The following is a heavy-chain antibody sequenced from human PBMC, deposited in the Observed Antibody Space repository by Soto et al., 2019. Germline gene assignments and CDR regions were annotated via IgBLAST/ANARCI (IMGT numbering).Heavy chain of an antibody. Sequence: QVQLVQSGAEVKKPGSSVNVSCKAFGGTFSNLAINWVRQAPGQGLEWMGGITPILGAANYAQKFQGRVSIIPDESTSTVYMDLSSLRSDDTAMYYCATDGQITIFGVASAPYAMDVW. D-gene: IGHD3-3*01. CDR2: ITPILGAA. J-gene: IGHJ6*01. CDR1: GGTFSNLA. V-gene: IGHV1-69*05. CDR3: ATDGQITIFGVASAPYAMDV.